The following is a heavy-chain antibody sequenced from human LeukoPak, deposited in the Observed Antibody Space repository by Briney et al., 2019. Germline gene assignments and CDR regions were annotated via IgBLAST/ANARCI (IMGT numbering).Heavy chain of an antibody. CDR3: ARHPHYCSSASCYLFDY. Sequence: GGSLRLSXAASGFTFSSYSMNWVGQAPGKGLEWVSYSSSSSSTIYYADSVKGRFTISRDNVKNSLYLQMNSLRAEDTAVYYCARHPHYCSSASCYLFDYWGQGTLVTVSS. V-gene: IGHV3-48*01. J-gene: IGHJ4*02. CDR1: GFTFSSYS. CDR2: SSSSSSTI. D-gene: IGHD2-2*01.